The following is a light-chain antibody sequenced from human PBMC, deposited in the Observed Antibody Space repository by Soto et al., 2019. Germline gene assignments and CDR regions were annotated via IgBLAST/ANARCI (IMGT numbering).Light chain of an antibody. CDR2: DVS. CDR3: GSYTSSSHYV. V-gene: IGLV2-14*01. Sequence: QSALTQPASVSGSPGQSITISCTGTSSDVGGYNYVSWYQQHPSKAPKLMIYDVSHRPSGVSSRSSGTKSANTASLTISGHPAEEEADYYCGSYTSSSHYVFGTGTKVTVL. CDR1: SSDVGGYNY. J-gene: IGLJ1*01.